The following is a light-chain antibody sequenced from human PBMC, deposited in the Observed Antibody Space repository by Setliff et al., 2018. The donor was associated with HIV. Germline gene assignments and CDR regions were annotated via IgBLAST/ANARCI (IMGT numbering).Light chain of an antibody. Sequence: QTVVTQEPSLTVSPGGTVTLTCGSNTGTVTSSHYPNWFQQKPGQAPKSLIYNSDNKHSETPARFSGSLLGGKAALTLSGARPEDEADYYCLLSYRGTQVFGGGTQLTVL. CDR2: NSD. V-gene: IGLV7-43*01. CDR3: LLSYRGTQV. J-gene: IGLJ2*01. CDR1: TGTVTSSHY.